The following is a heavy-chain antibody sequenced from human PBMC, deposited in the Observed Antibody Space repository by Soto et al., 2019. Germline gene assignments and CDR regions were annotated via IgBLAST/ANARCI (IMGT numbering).Heavy chain of an antibody. CDR2: IIPIFGTA. J-gene: IGHJ3*02. Sequence: QVQLVQSGAEVKKPGSSVKVSCKASGGTFSSYAISWVRQAPGQGLEWMGGIIPIFGTANYAQKFQGRVTITADESTSTAYMELSSLRSEDTAVYYCARESGYSSSWYSFGAFDIWGKGTMVTVSS. V-gene: IGHV1-69*12. CDR3: ARESGYSSSWYSFGAFDI. D-gene: IGHD6-13*01. CDR1: GGTFSSYA.